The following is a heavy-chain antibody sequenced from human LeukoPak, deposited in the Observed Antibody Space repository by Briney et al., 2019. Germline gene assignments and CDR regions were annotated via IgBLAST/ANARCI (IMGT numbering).Heavy chain of an antibody. V-gene: IGHV3-21*01. CDR1: GFTFSSYS. Sequence: GGSLRLSCAASGFTFSSYSMNWVRQAPGKGLEWVSSISSSSSYIYYADSVKGRFTISRDNAKNSLYLQMNSLRAEDTAVYYCARDFPGHYYDSSGYRFGYWGQGTLVTVSS. J-gene: IGHJ4*02. CDR2: ISSSSSYI. CDR3: ARDFPGHYYDSSGYRFGY. D-gene: IGHD3-22*01.